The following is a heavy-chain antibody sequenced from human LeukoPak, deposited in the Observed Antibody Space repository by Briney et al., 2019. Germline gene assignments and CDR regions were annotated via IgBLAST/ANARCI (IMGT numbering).Heavy chain of an antibody. CDR3: ARGPAGYSSSWSHIDY. D-gene: IGHD6-13*01. Sequence: KPSQTLSLTCTVSGGSISSGGYCWSWIRQHPGKGLEWIGYVYSSGSTYYNPSLKSRVTISVDTSKNQFSLKLSSVTAADTAVYYCARGPAGYSSSWSHIDYWGQGTLVTVSS. J-gene: IGHJ4*02. CDR1: GGSISSGGYC. CDR2: VYSSGST. V-gene: IGHV4-31*03.